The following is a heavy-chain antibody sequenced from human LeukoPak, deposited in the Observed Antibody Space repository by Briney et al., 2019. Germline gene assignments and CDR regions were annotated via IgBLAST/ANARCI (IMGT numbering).Heavy chain of an antibody. D-gene: IGHD1-26*01. CDR3: ARDRKSVNYYLGAFDI. CDR1: GGSISTSYYY. CDR2: IYYSGST. V-gene: IGHV4-61*01. Sequence: PSETLSLTCTVSGGSISTSYYYWSWIRQPPGKGLEWIGYIYYSGSTNYNPSLKSRVTISVDTSKNQFSLKLSSVTAADTAVYYCARDRKSVNYYLGAFDIWGQGTMVTVSS. J-gene: IGHJ3*02.